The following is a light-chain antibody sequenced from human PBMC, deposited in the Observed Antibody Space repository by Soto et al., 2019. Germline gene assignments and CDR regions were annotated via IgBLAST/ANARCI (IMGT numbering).Light chain of an antibody. CDR1: QSISSW. Sequence: DIQMTQSPSTLSASVGDRVTITCRASQSISSWLAWYQQKPGKAPKLLIYKASSLESGVPSRFSGSGSGTEFTLTISSLQPDEFATYYCQQYKSYPWTFGHGTKVEIK. V-gene: IGKV1-5*03. CDR2: KAS. CDR3: QQYKSYPWT. J-gene: IGKJ1*01.